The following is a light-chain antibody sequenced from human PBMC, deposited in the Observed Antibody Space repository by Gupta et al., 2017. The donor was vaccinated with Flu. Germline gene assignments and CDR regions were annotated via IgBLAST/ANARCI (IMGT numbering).Light chain of an antibody. J-gene: IGLJ3*02. Sequence: QSVLTQTPSVSAAPGQKVTISCSGRRSNIGVNSVSWYQHLPGTAPKLLIFEDNKRPSGIPDRFSGSMSGTSATLVISGLQTGDEADYYCGTWDSGLNTGLFGGGTKLTVL. CDR1: RSNIGVNS. V-gene: IGLV1-51*02. CDR3: GTWDSGLNTGL. CDR2: EDN.